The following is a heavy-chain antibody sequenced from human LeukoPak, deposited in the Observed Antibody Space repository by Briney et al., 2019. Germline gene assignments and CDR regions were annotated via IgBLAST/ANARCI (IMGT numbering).Heavy chain of an antibody. D-gene: IGHD1-1*01. Sequence: ASVKVSCKASGYTFTGYHMHWVRQAPGQGLEWMGWINPNSGGTNYAQKFQGWVTMTRDTSISTAYMELSRLRSDDTAVYYCARANDARGDAFDIWGQGTMVTVSS. CDR3: ARANDARGDAFDI. V-gene: IGHV1-2*04. CDR1: GYTFTGYH. CDR2: INPNSGGT. J-gene: IGHJ3*02.